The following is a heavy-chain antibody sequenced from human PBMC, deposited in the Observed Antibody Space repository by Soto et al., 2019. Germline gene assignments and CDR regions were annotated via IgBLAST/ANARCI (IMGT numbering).Heavy chain of an antibody. Sequence: QGQLVQSGPEAKKPGASGKVSWKASGYTFSRYGISWVRQAPGQGLEWMGWISGYNGDTKYAQKVQGRVTMTIDTSTYTAYMELRSLTSDDTAIYYCAKNGQPPYYYYGMDVWGQGTTVTVSS. CDR2: ISGYNGDT. J-gene: IGHJ6*02. CDR3: AKNGQPPYYYYGMDV. CDR1: GYTFSRYG. D-gene: IGHD2-8*01. V-gene: IGHV1-18*01.